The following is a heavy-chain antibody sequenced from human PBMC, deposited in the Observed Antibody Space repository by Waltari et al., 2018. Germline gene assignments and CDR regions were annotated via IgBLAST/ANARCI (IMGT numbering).Heavy chain of an antibody. D-gene: IGHD5-12*01. CDR1: GGSFSGYY. Sequence: QVQLQQWGAGLLKPSETLSLTCAVYGGSFSGYYWSWIRQPPGKGLEWVSYISSSSSTIYYADSVKGRFTISRDNAKNSLYLQMNSLRAEDTAVYYCARVVATITSYYFDYWGQGTLVTVSS. V-gene: IGHV3-11*04. CDR3: ARVVATITSYYFDY. CDR2: ISSSSSTI. J-gene: IGHJ4*02.